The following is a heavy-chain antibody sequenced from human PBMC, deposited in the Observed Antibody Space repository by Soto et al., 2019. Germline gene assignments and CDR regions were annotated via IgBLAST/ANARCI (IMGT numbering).Heavy chain of an antibody. J-gene: IGHJ5*02. D-gene: IGHD5-12*01. CDR1: GFTFSSYS. CDR3: VKSRGGNNLEFFA. V-gene: IGHV3-64D*06. Sequence: PVGSLVRSCSASGFTFSSYSMDVFRQAPGNGLEYVSGVRGNWYPPFYADSVKGIFTISRDNSRNTLYLQMSSLSADDNAVYYCVKSRGGNNLEFFACGQRALVPVS. CDR2: VRGNWYPP.